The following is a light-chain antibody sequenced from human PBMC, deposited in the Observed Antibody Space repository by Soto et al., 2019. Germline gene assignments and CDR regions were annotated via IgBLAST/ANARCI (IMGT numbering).Light chain of an antibody. CDR2: DVS. V-gene: IGLV2-11*01. CDR1: SSGVGGYNY. Sequence: QSALTQPRSVSGSPGQSVTISCTGTSSGVGGYNYVSWYQHHPGKAPKLMIYDVSKRPSGVPDRFSGSKSGNTASLTISGLQAEDEADYYCCSYAGSYVFVFGTGTKLTVL. CDR3: CSYAGSYVFV. J-gene: IGLJ1*01.